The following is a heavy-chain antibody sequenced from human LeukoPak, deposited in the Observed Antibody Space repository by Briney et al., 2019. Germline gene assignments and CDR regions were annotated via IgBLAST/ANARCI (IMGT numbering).Heavy chain of an antibody. D-gene: IGHD2-2*01. CDR1: GYTFTGYY. CDR2: INPNSGGT. Sequence: ASVKVSCKASGYTFTGYYMHWVRQAPGQGLEWMGWINPNSGGTNYAQKLQGRVTITADKSTSTAYMELSSLRSEDTAVYYCARAPLGYCSSTSCLDLDYWGQGTLVTVSS. J-gene: IGHJ4*02. V-gene: IGHV1-2*02. CDR3: ARAPLGYCSSTSCLDLDY.